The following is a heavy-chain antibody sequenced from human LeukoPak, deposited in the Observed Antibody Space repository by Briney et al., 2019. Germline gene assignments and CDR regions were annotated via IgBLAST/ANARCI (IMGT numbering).Heavy chain of an antibody. CDR3: ARDRDCGSSRCPAVPDY. D-gene: IGHD2-2*01. Sequence: GGSLRLSCAASGFTFSSYNMNWVRQAPGKGLEWVSYISSNSSPIYYADSVKGRFTISRDNAKHSLFLQMNSLRDEDTAVYYCARDRDCGSSRCPAVPDYWGQGTLVTVSS. V-gene: IGHV3-48*02. CDR2: ISSNSSPI. J-gene: IGHJ4*02. CDR1: GFTFSSYN.